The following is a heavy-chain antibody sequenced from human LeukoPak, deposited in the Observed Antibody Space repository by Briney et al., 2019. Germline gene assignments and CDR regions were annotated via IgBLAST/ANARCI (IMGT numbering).Heavy chain of an antibody. J-gene: IGHJ4*02. V-gene: IGHV3-30-3*01. CDR1: GFTFSSYA. CDR2: ISYDGSNK. Sequence: PGGSLRLSCAASGFTFSSYAMHWVRQAPGKGLEWVAVISYDGSNKYYADSVKGRFTISRDNSKNTLYLQMNSLRAEDTAVYYCARSSSWYSSDYWGQGTLVTVSS. CDR3: ARSSSWYSSDY. D-gene: IGHD6-13*01.